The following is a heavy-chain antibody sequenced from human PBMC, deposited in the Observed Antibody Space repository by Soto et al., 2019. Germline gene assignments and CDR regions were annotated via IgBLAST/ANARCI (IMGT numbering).Heavy chain of an antibody. CDR2: IIPILGIA. D-gene: IGHD3-9*01. J-gene: IGHJ3*02. CDR3: AREERYFDWLTRGAFDI. CDR1: GGTFSSYT. Sequence: QVQLVQSGAEVKKPGSSVKVSCKASGGTFSSYTISWVRQAPGQGLEWMGRIIPILGIANYAQKFQGRVTITAEKSTSTAYMELSSLRSEDTAVYYCAREERYFDWLTRGAFDIWGQGTMVTVSS. V-gene: IGHV1-69*08.